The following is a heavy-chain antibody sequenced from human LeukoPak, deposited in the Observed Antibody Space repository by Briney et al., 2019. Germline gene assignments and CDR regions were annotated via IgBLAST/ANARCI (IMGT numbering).Heavy chain of an antibody. V-gene: IGHV4-39*07. CDR1: GGSISSSNHY. CDR3: ARDFSSSWYSYFDY. D-gene: IGHD6-13*01. CDR2: IYYSGRT. Sequence: SETLSLTCNVSGGSISSSNHYWAWIRRPPGKGLEWIGNIYYSGRTYYSPSLKSRVTISVDTSKKQFSLNLSSVTAADTAVYYCARDFSSSWYSYFDYWGQGMLVTVSS. J-gene: IGHJ4*02.